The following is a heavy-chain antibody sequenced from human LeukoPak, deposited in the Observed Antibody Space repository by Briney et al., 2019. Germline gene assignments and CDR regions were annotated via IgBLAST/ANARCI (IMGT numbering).Heavy chain of an antibody. J-gene: IGHJ4*02. CDR2: ISGNGGST. Sequence: GGSPTHFYGASGFPYCNQLMHGLRQAPGKGLEWVSGISGNGGSTYHADFVKGRCTISRDNSKNTLHLQMNSLRAEDTAVYYCAKGNGDCINNSCREWGQGTLVIVSS. V-gene: IGHV3-23*01. CDR3: AKGNGDCINNSCRE. CDR1: GFPYCNQL. D-gene: IGHD2-21*02.